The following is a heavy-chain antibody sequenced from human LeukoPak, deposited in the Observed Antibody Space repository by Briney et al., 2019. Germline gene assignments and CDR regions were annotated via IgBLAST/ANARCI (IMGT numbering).Heavy chain of an antibody. CDR1: GYTFTSYD. CDR3: AREPKLGNYYYYGMDV. Sequence: ASVKVSCKASGYTFTSYDINWVRQATGQGLEWMGWMNPNSGNTGYAQKFQGRVTMTRNTSISTAYMELSSLRSEDTAVYHCAREPKLGNYYYYGMDVWGQGTTVTVSS. V-gene: IGHV1-8*01. J-gene: IGHJ6*02. D-gene: IGHD6-6*01. CDR2: MNPNSGNT.